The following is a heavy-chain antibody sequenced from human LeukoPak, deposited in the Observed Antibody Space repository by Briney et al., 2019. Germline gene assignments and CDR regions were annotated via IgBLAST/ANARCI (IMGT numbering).Heavy chain of an antibody. CDR3: ARQAVVVPAASGGWFDP. J-gene: IGHJ5*02. CDR1: GGSISSYY. V-gene: IGHV4-4*09. CDR2: IYTSGST. D-gene: IGHD2-2*01. Sequence: PSETLSLTCTVSGGSISSYYWRWIRQPPGKGLEWIGYIYTSGSTNYNPSLKSRVTISVDTPKNQFSLKLSSVTAADTAVYYCARQAVVVPAASGGWFDPWGQGTLVTVSS.